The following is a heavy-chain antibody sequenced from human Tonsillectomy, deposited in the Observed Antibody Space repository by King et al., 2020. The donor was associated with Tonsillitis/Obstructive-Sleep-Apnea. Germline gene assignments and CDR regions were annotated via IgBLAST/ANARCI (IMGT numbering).Heavy chain of an antibody. CDR3: TTDSGDAIY. CDR1: GFTVSNAW. CDR2: IKSKSEGGTT. V-gene: IGHV3-15*01. D-gene: IGHD2-21*02. Sequence: QLVQSGGGLVKPGGSLRLSCAASGFTVSNAWMSWVRQAPGKGLEWVGRIKSKSEGGTTDYAAPVTGRFTISRDDSKNTLYLQMNSLKTEDTAVYYCTTDSGDAIYWGPGTLVTVSS. J-gene: IGHJ4*02.